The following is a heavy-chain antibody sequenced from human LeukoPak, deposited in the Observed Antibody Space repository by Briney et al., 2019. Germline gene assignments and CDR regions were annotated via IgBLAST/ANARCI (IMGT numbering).Heavy chain of an antibody. CDR3: ARDHYYGMDV. Sequence: SETLSLTCTVSGGSISSYYWSWIRQPPGKGLEWIGYIYYSGSTNYNPSLKSRVTISVDTSKNQFSLKLSSVTAADTAVYYCARDHYYGMDVWGQGTTVTVSS. CDR2: IYYSGST. V-gene: IGHV4-59*01. J-gene: IGHJ6*02. CDR1: GGSISSYY.